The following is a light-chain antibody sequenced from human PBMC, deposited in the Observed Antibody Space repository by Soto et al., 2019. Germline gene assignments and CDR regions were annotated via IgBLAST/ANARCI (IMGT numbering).Light chain of an antibody. Sequence: EIVMTQSPATLSLSPGERATLSCRASQSVSSSFLSWYQQKHGQAPRLLIYGASIRATGIPARFSGSGSGTHFTLTISSLQPEDFAVYYCQQDYTLPWTFGQGTKV. J-gene: IGKJ1*01. V-gene: IGKV3D-7*01. CDR1: QSVSSSF. CDR3: QQDYTLPWT. CDR2: GAS.